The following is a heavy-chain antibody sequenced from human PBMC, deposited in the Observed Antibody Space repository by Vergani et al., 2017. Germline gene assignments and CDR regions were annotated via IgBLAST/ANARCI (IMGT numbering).Heavy chain of an antibody. CDR3: ARAPERYCSSTSCYGAFDI. D-gene: IGHD2-2*01. CDR1: GFTFSSYA. J-gene: IGHJ3*02. V-gene: IGHV3-30-3*01. CDR2: ISYDGTKK. Sequence: VQLVESGGGLVQPGRSLRLSCAASGFTFSSYAMHWVRQAPGKGLEWVAIISYDGTKKYYADSVKGRFTISRDNAKNSLYLQMNSLRAEDTAVYYCARAPERYCSSTSCYGAFDIWGQGTMVTVSS.